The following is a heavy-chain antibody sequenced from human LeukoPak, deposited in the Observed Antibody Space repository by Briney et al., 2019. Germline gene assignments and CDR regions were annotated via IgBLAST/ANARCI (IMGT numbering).Heavy chain of an antibody. J-gene: IGHJ4*02. V-gene: IGHV1-2*02. CDR1: GYTFTGYY. Sequence: ASVKVSCKASGYTFTGYYMHWVRQAPGQGLEWMGWINPNSGGTNYAQKFQGRVTMTRDTSISTAYMELSRLRSDDRAVYYCARIQGAAAGTPLYYFDYWGQGTLVTVSS. CDR2: INPNSGGT. CDR3: ARIQGAAAGTPLYYFDY. D-gene: IGHD6-13*01.